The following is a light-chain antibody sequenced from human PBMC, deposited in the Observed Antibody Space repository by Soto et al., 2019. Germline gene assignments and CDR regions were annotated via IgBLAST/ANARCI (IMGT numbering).Light chain of an antibody. V-gene: IGKV3-15*01. CDR1: QNIYSN. CDR2: RAS. CDR3: QHRRG. J-gene: IGKJ5*01. Sequence: IVMTQSPATLSVSPGEIATLSCRASQNIYSNIAWYQQRPGQAPRLLIYRASTRATGVPARFSGSGSGTDFTLTISSLEPEDFAVYYCQHRRGFGQGTRLEIK.